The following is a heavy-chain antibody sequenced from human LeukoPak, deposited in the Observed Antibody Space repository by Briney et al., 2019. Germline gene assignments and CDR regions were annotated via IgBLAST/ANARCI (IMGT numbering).Heavy chain of an antibody. Sequence: ASVKVSCKASGYTFTGYYMHWVRQAPGQELERMGWINPNSGGTNYAQKFQGRVAMTRDTSISTAYMELSRLRSDDTAVYYCARGPVLLWFGELLGELDYWGQGTLVTVSS. CDR1: GYTFTGYY. CDR3: ARGPVLLWFGELLGELDY. CDR2: INPNSGGT. V-gene: IGHV1-2*02. D-gene: IGHD3-10*01. J-gene: IGHJ4*02.